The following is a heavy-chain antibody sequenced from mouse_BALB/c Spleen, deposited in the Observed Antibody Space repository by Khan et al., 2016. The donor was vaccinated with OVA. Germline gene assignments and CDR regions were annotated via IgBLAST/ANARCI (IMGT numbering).Heavy chain of an antibody. Sequence: QVQLQQSGAELARPGVSVKLSCKASGYTFTDYYINWVKQRTGQGLEWIGEIYPGSGYTYYNEKFKAKATLTADNSSSTAYIQLSNLTSEDSAVYFCARQGAYGSRYGWFAYWGQGTLVTVSA. CDR2: IYPGSGYT. D-gene: IGHD1-1*01. CDR3: ARQGAYGSRYGWFAY. V-gene: IGHV1-77*01. J-gene: IGHJ3*01. CDR1: GYTFTDYY.